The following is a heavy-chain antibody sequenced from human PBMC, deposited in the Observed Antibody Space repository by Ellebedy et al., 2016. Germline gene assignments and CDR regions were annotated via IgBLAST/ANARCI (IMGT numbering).Heavy chain of an antibody. CDR3: ATRHYGTYNI. J-gene: IGHJ3*02. V-gene: IGHV3-53*01. D-gene: IGHD3-16*01. Sequence: GESLKISXAASRFTFIDNYMTWVRQAPGKGLEWVSVMYSGGLSYYADSVKGRFTISRDGSKNTLYLQLNSLRPEDTAMYYCATRHYGTYNIWGRGTVVTVSS. CDR2: MYSGGLS. CDR1: RFTFIDNY.